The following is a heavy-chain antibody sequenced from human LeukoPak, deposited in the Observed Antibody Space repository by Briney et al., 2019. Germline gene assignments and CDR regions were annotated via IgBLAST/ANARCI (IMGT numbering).Heavy chain of an antibody. CDR1: GGSISSGGYY. CDR2: IYYSGST. CDR3: ARVPDYYDSSGYTQGAFDI. Sequence: PSETLSLTCTVSGGSISSGGYYWSWIRQHPGKGLEWIGYIYYSGSTYYNPSLKSRVTISVDTSKNQFSLKLSSVTAADTAVYYCARVPDYYDSSGYTQGAFDIWGQGTMVTVSS. D-gene: IGHD3-22*01. V-gene: IGHV4-31*03. J-gene: IGHJ3*02.